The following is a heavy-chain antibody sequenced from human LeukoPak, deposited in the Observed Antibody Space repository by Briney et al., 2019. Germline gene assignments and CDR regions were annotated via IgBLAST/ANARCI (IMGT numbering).Heavy chain of an antibody. V-gene: IGHV3-21*01. Sequence: GRSLRLSCAASGFTFSSYAMHWVRQAPGKGLEWVSSISSSSSYIYYADSVKGRFTVSRDNAKNSLYLQMNSLRAEDTAVYYCARYGDPYSSGWLGFDPWGQGTLVTVSS. J-gene: IGHJ5*02. CDR3: ARYGDPYSSGWLGFDP. CDR2: ISSSSSYI. CDR1: GFTFSSYA. D-gene: IGHD6-19*01.